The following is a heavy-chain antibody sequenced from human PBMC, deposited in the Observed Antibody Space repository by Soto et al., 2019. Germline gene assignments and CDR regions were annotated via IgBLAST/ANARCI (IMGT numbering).Heavy chain of an antibody. D-gene: IGHD3-22*01. CDR2: ISHDEINK. V-gene: IGHV3-30*18. CDR3: AKERTYYYASSGYSHDAFDI. J-gene: IGHJ3*02. CDR1: GFTFSSYG. Sequence: GGSLRLSCAASGFTFSSYGMHWVRQAPGKGLEWVAVISHDEINKYYADSVKGRFTISRDNSKNTLYLQMNSLRAEDTALYYCAKERTYYYASSGYSHDAFDIWGQGTMVTVSS.